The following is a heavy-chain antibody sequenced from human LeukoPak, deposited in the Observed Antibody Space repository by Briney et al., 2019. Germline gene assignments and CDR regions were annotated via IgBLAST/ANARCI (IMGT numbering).Heavy chain of an antibody. CDR2: ISSSSSYI. V-gene: IGHV3-21*01. J-gene: IGHJ3*02. CDR1: AFTFSTYS. Sequence: GGSLRLSCAASAFTFSTYSMNWVRQAPGKGLEWVSSISSSSSYIYYADSVKGRFTISRDNAKNSLYLQTNSLRAEDTAVYYCARDNGGRGAFDIWGQGTMLTVSS. D-gene: IGHD3-16*01. CDR3: ARDNGGRGAFDI.